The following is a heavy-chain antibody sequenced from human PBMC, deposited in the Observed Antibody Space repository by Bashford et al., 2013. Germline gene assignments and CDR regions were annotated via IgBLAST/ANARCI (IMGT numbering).Heavy chain of an antibody. J-gene: IGHJ6*02. D-gene: IGHD6-19*01. CDR2: MNPNSGNT. Sequence: WVRQAPGQGLEWMGWMNPNSGNTGYAQKFQGRVTMTRNTSISTAYMELSSLRSEDTAVYYCARVVSSGRLPRMDVWGQGTTVTVSS. V-gene: IGHV1-8*01. CDR3: ARVVSSGRLPRMDV.